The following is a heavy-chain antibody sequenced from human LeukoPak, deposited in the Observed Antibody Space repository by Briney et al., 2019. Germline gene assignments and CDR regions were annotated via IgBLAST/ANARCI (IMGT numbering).Heavy chain of an antibody. D-gene: IGHD3-22*01. Sequence: SETLSLTCTVSGGSISSHYWSWIRQPPGKGLEWIGYIYYSGSTKYNPSLKSRVTISVDTYESQFSLKLSSVTAADTAVYYCARLYDSSGYTNWLDPWGQGTLVTVSS. V-gene: IGHV4-59*11. CDR2: IYYSGST. CDR3: ARLYDSSGYTNWLDP. CDR1: GGSISSHY. J-gene: IGHJ5*02.